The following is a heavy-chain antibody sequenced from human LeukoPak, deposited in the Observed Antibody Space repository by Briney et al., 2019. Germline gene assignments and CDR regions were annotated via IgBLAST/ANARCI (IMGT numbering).Heavy chain of an antibody. V-gene: IGHV1-18*01. CDR2: ISAYNGNT. Sequence: ASVKVSCKASGYTFTSYGISWVRQAPGQGLEWMGWISAYNGNTNYAQKLRGRVTMTTDTSTSTAYMELRSLRSDDTAVYYCARQTYYYDSSGQGLVSSQIDYWGQGTLVTVSS. CDR3: ARQTYYYDSSGQGLVSSQIDY. D-gene: IGHD3-22*01. CDR1: GYTFTSYG. J-gene: IGHJ4*02.